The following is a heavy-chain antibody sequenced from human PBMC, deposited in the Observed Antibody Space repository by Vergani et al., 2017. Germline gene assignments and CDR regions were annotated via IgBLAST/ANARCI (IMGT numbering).Heavy chain of an antibody. CDR2: VSFRGDT. J-gene: IGHJ4*02. D-gene: IGHD3-10*01. Sequence: QVKLQESGPGLVKPSETPSLTCTVSGASVNSYYWSWIRQPPGKGLEWMGYVSFRGDTLYDPSVKGRMTISLNTSSNQFSLYLTSVTAADTAVYYCARSRIYYGAGSPDYWGQGTLVTVSS. V-gene: IGHV4-59*02. CDR3: ARSRIYYGAGSPDY. CDR1: GASVNSYY.